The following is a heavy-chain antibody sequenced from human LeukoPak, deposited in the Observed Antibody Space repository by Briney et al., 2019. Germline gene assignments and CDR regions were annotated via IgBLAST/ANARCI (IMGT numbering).Heavy chain of an antibody. CDR3: ARDHHYGDYLDY. J-gene: IGHJ4*02. CDR1: GFTFSSYA. Sequence: GGSLRLSCAASGFTFSSYAMHWVRQAPGKGLEWMAVISYDGSNKYYADSVKGRFTISRDNSKNTLYLQMNSLRAEDTAVYYCARDHHYGDYLDYWGQGTLVTVSS. D-gene: IGHD4-17*01. CDR2: ISYDGSNK. V-gene: IGHV3-30-3*01.